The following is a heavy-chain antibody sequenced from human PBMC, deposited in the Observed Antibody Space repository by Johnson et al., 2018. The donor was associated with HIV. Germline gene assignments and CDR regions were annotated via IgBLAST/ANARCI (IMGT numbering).Heavy chain of an antibody. CDR3: ARVTSPVTTARYGAFDI. D-gene: IGHD4-17*01. J-gene: IGHJ3*02. Sequence: VQLVESGGGLVQPGGSLRLSCAASGITVGTNYMSWVRQAPGKGLEWVSVIFSVGDVYYADSVKGRFTISRDNSKNTLYLQINSLRAEDTAVYYCARVTSPVTTARYGAFDIWGQGTMVTVSS. CDR1: GITVGTNY. V-gene: IGHV3-66*02. CDR2: IFSVGDV.